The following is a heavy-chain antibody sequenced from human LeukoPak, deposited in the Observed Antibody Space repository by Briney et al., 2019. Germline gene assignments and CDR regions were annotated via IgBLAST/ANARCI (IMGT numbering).Heavy chain of an antibody. J-gene: IGHJ4*02. CDR3: ARVEDSYDSIGY. Sequence: ASVKISCKASGYTFTGYYMHWVRQAPGQGLEWMGWIYPNSGGTNYAQKFQGRVTMTRDTSISTAYMELSRLRSDDTAVYYCARVEDSYDSIGYWGQGTLVSVSS. CDR1: GYTFTGYY. CDR2: IYPNSGGT. V-gene: IGHV1-2*02. D-gene: IGHD3-22*01.